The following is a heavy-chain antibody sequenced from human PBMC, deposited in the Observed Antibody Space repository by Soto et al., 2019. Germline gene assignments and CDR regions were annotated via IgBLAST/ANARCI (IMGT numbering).Heavy chain of an antibody. D-gene: IGHD2-21*01. Sequence: ASVKVSCKASGYTFTSYAMHWVRQAPGQRLEWMGWINAGNGNTKYSQKFQGRVTITRDTSASTAYMELSSLRSEDTAVYYCARGEKHIVVVNAIFLLGSWGQGTLVNVSS. CDR1: GYTFTSYA. CDR2: INAGNGNT. V-gene: IGHV1-3*01. J-gene: IGHJ4*02. CDR3: ARGEKHIVVVNAIFLLGS.